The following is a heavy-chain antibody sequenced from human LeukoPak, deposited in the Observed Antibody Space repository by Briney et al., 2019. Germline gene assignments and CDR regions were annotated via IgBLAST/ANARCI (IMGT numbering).Heavy chain of an antibody. D-gene: IGHD2-21*02. CDR3: ARSIGLVTVIRVIDAMDV. J-gene: IGHJ6*02. Sequence: LGESLKISCKGSGYSFTSYWIGWVRQMPGKGLEWMGVIYPGDSDTRYSPSFQGQVTIPADKSISTAYLQWSSLKASDTAMYYCARSIGLVTVIRVIDAMDVWGQGTTVTVSS. V-gene: IGHV5-51*01. CDR1: GYSFTSYW. CDR2: IYPGDSDT.